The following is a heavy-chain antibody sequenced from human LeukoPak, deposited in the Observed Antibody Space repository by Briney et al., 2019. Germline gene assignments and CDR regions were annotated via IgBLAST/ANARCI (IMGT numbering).Heavy chain of an antibody. CDR3: ASPSIFGVVTPHHYYYGMDV. CDR1: GGTFSSYA. J-gene: IGHJ6*02. V-gene: IGHV1-69*13. CDR2: IIPIFGTA. D-gene: IGHD3-3*01. Sequence: SVKVSCKASGGTFSSYAISWVRQAPGQGLEWMGGIIPIFGTANYAQKFQGRVTITADESTSTAYMGLSSLRSEDTAVYYCASPSIFGVVTPHHYYYGMDVWGQGTTVTVSS.